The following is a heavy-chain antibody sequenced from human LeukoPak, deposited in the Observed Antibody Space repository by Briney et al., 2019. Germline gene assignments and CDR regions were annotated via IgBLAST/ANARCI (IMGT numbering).Heavy chain of an antibody. J-gene: IGHJ4*02. CDR2: INSSSSYI. CDR3: ARGEEKATITGLDS. CDR1: GFTFSNYF. V-gene: IGHV3-21*01. Sequence: PGGSLRFSCAASGFTFSNYFMNWVRQAPGKGLEWVSAINSSSSYIYYADSVKGRFTISRDNAENSVYLQMHGLRAEDTAVYFCARGEEKATITGLDSWGQGTLVTVSS. D-gene: IGHD5-24*01.